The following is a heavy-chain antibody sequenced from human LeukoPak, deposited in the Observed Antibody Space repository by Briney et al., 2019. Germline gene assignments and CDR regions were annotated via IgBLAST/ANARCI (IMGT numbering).Heavy chain of an antibody. CDR3: ARGRVVVPAAILWFDP. J-gene: IGHJ5*02. CDR2: ISAYNGNT. D-gene: IGHD2-2*02. Sequence: ASVKVSCKASGYTFTSYGISWVRQAPGQGLEWMGWISAYNGNTNYAQKLQGRVTMTTDTSTSTAYMELRSLRSDDTAVYYCARGRVVVPAAILWFDPWGQGTLDTVSS. CDR1: GYTFTSYG. V-gene: IGHV1-18*01.